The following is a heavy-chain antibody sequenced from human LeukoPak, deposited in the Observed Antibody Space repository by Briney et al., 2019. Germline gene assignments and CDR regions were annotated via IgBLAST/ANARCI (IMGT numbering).Heavy chain of an antibody. Sequence: SETLSLTCGVYGGSFSDYYWSWIRQPPGKGLEWIGEINHSGSTNYNPSLKSRVTISVDTSKNQFSLKVNSVTAADTAVYYCARRGYTYGWGWFDPWGQGTLVTVSS. CDR1: GGSFSDYY. CDR2: INHSGST. D-gene: IGHD5-18*01. V-gene: IGHV4-34*01. CDR3: ARRGYTYGWGWFDP. J-gene: IGHJ5*02.